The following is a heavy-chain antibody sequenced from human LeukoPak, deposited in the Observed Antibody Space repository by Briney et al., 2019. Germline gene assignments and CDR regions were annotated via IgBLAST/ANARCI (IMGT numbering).Heavy chain of an antibody. Sequence: GGSLRLSCAASGFDCSSYWMTWVRQAPGKGLDWVANIEQDGGDEYYVDSVKGRFTISRDNAKNSLYLQMNSLRVEETAVYYCARGRYVDWLFDYWGQGTLVTVSS. CDR1: GFDCSSYW. V-gene: IGHV3-7*03. D-gene: IGHD3-9*01. J-gene: IGHJ4*02. CDR3: ARGRYVDWLFDY. CDR2: IEQDGGDE.